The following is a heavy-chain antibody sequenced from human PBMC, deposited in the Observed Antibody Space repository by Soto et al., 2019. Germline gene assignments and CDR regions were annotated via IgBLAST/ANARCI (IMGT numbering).Heavy chain of an antibody. Sequence: SETLSLTCTVSGGSISSYFWSWIRQPPGRGLEWIGHIHYSGSTNYNPSLKSRVTISVDTSKNQVSLKLSSVTAADAAMYFCARQVSSAWPPYYYDMDVWGQGTTVTVSS. D-gene: IGHD6-25*01. CDR1: GGSISSYF. CDR3: ARQVSSAWPPYYYDMDV. CDR2: IHYSGST. V-gene: IGHV4-59*08. J-gene: IGHJ6*02.